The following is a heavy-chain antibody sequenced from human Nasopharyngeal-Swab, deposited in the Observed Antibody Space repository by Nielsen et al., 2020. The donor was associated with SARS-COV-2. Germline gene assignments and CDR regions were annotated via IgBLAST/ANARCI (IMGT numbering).Heavy chain of an antibody. CDR2: INPSGGST. CDR1: GYTFTSYY. D-gene: IGHD6-13*01. J-gene: IGHJ6*02. Sequence: ASVKVSCKASGYTFTSYYMHLVRQAPGQGLEWIGIINPSGGSTSYAQKFQGRVTMTRDTSTSTVYMELSSLRSEDTAVYYCARLLAAAGLYYNYGMNVWGQGTTVTVSS. CDR3: ARLLAAAGLYYNYGMNV. V-gene: IGHV1-46*01.